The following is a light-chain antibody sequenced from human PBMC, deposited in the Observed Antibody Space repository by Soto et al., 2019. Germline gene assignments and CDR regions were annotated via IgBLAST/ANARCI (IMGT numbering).Light chain of an antibody. CDR3: QESNSTPIT. CDR2: AAS. Sequence: DIQMTQSPSSLSASVGDRVTITCRASQSIRKYLNWYQHKPGKAPKLLIYAASSLQTGVPSRFTGSGSGTEFTLSISGVQPEDSATYYCQESNSTPITFGQGTRLEIK. CDR1: QSIRKY. J-gene: IGKJ5*01. V-gene: IGKV1-39*01.